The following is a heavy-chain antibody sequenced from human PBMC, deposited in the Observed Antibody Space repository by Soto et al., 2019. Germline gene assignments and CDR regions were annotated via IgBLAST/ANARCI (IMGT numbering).Heavy chain of an antibody. D-gene: IGHD3-3*01. J-gene: IGHJ6*02. V-gene: IGHV1-69*01. Sequence: QVQLVQSGAEVKKPGSSVKVSCKASGGTFSSYAISWVRQAPGQGLEWMGGIIPIFGTANYVQKFQGRVTITADESTSTAYMELSSLRSEDTAVYYCARGGTIFGVVIKYYYYGMDVWGQGTTVTVSS. CDR1: GGTFSSYA. CDR3: ARGGTIFGVVIKYYYYGMDV. CDR2: IIPIFGTA.